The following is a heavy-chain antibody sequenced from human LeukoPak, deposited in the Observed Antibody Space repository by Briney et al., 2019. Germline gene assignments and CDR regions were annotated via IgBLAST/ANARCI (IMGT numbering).Heavy chain of an antibody. D-gene: IGHD2-2*02. V-gene: IGHV4-61*02. J-gene: IGHJ1*01. Sequence: SQTLSLTCTVSGGSISSGGYFWSWIRQPAGKGLEWIGRIYTSGSANYNPSLNSQVTISVDTSTNQFSLRLTSVTAADTAVYYCATYCSQTSCYTGGGFQHWGQGTLVTVSS. CDR1: GGSISSGGYF. CDR3: ATYCSQTSCYTGGGFQH. CDR2: IYTSGSA.